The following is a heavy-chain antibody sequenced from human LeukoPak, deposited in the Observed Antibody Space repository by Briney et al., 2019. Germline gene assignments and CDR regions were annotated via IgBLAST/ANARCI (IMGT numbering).Heavy chain of an antibody. CDR2: INQDGSEK. J-gene: IGHJ4*02. CDR3: ARRGLGNYFDY. CDR1: GFTFSSYS. Sequence: GGSLRLSCAASGFTFSSYSMNWVRQAPGKGLEWVANINQDGSEKYYVDSLKGRLTISRDNAEKSLYLQMNSLRAEDTAVYYCARRGLGNYFDYWGQGTLV. V-gene: IGHV3-7*01. D-gene: IGHD3-10*01.